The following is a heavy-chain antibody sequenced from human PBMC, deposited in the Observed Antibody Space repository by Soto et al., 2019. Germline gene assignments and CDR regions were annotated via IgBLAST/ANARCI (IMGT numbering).Heavy chain of an antibody. V-gene: IGHV1-2*02. J-gene: IGHJ6*02. CDR3: ARGGTVLRFLEWLPPKYYYGMDV. Sequence: GASVKVSCKASGYTFTGYYMHWVRQAPGQGLEWMGWINPNSGGTNYAQKFQGRVTMTRDTSISTAYMELSRLRSDDTAVYYCARGGTVLRFLEWLPPKYYYGMDVWGQGTTVTVSS. CDR2: INPNSGGT. D-gene: IGHD3-3*01. CDR1: GYTFTGYY.